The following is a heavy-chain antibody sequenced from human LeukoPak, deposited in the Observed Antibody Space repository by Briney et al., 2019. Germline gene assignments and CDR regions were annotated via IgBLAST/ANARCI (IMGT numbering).Heavy chain of an antibody. CDR2: ISSSGSTI. CDR1: GFTFSSYE. CDR3: ARDVMTTVTTVWIYYYYYMDV. V-gene: IGHV3-48*03. Sequence: GGSLRLSCAASGFTFSSYEMNWVRQAPGKRLEWVSYISSSGSTIYYADSVKGRFTISRDNAKNSLYLQMNSLRAEDTAVYYCARDVMTTVTTVWIYYYYYMDVWGKGTTVTVSS. D-gene: IGHD4-11*01. J-gene: IGHJ6*03.